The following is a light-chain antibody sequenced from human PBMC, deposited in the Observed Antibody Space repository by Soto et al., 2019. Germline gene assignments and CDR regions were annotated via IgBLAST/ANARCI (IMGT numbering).Light chain of an antibody. Sequence: DIVLTQTPLSSPVTLGQPASISCRSSQSLVYSDGNSYLSWLQQRPGQPLRLLIYQVSERFSGVPDRCSGRGAGTDFKLKISRVEPEDVGVYYCMQATQSRTFGQGTRLEIK. CDR3: MQATQSRT. CDR1: QSLVYSDGNSY. J-gene: IGKJ5*01. V-gene: IGKV2-24*01. CDR2: QVS.